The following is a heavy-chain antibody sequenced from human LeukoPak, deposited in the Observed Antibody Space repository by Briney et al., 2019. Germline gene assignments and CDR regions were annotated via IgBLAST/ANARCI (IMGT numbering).Heavy chain of an antibody. V-gene: IGHV1-2*02. D-gene: IGHD3-22*01. J-gene: IGHJ4*02. CDR3: ARAKYYYDSTGYYGYYFDY. Sequence: VAAVKVSCKASGYTFTGYSMHWVRQAPGQGLEWMGWINPNSGGTNYAQKFQGRVTMTRDTSITTAYMELSRLRSDATAVYYCARAKYYYDSTGYYGYYFDYWGQGTLVTVSS. CDR2: INPNSGGT. CDR1: GYTFTGYS.